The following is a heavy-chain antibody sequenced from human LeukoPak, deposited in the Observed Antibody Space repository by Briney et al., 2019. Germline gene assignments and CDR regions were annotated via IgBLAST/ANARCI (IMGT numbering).Heavy chain of an antibody. CDR2: ISGSGGST. CDR1: GFTFSSYA. J-gene: IGHJ4*02. D-gene: IGHD2-15*01. CDR3: AKARGRDYYFDY. V-gene: IGHV3-23*01. Sequence: GGSPRLSCAAPGFTFSSYAMSWVRQAPGKGLEWVSAISGSGGSTYYADSVKGRFTISRDNSKNTLYLQMNSLRAEDTAVYYCAKARGRDYYFDYWGQGTLVTVSS.